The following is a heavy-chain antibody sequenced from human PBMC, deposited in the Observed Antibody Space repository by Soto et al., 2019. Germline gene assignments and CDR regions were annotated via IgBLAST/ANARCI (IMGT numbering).Heavy chain of an antibody. Sequence: ASVKVSCKASGFTFSDYGLSWVRQAPGQPLEWMGWISGDNINSKYSQKFQGRLTMTTDTSTATASMELRSLTSDDTAVYYCGREGQQLAQEKYYQFNGMDVWGQGTTVT. CDR1: GFTFSDYG. D-gene: IGHD6-13*01. CDR3: GREGQQLAQEKYYQFNGMDV. CDR2: ISGDNINS. J-gene: IGHJ6*02. V-gene: IGHV1-18*01.